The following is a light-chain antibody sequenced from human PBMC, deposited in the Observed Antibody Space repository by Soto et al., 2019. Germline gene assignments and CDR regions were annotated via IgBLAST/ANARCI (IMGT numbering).Light chain of an antibody. CDR1: TGAVTSGHH. CDR3: LVSYGGVCV. CDR2: DTR. J-gene: IGLJ3*02. V-gene: IGLV7-46*01. Sequence: QAVVTQEPSLTVSPGGTVTLTCGATTGAVTSGHHPYWFQQKPGHAPRTLIYDTRNRHSWTPARFSGSVLGGKAALTLSGAQPADVADFYSLVSYGGVCVFGGGTKLTVL.